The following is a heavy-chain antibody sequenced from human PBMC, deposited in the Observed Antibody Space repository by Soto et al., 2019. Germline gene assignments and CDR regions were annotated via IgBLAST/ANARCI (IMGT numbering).Heavy chain of an antibody. V-gene: IGHV1-69*01. J-gene: IGHJ4*02. CDR2: IIPIFGTA. CDR1: GGTFSSYS. Sequence: QVQLVQSGAEVKKPGSSVNVSCKASGGTFSSYSISWVRQAPGQGLEWMGGIIPIFGTANYAQKFQGRVTITADESTSTAYMELSSLRSEDTAVYYCAREHCSGTGCYARPDSWGQGTLVTVSS. D-gene: IGHD2-2*01. CDR3: AREHCSGTGCYARPDS.